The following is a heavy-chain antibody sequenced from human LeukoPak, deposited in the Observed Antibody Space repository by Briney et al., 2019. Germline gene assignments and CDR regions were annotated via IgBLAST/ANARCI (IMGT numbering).Heavy chain of an antibody. CDR2: IYYGGST. J-gene: IGHJ4*02. D-gene: IGHD3-16*01. Sequence: SETLSLTCTVSAYSITYGHQWGSIRQSPGRGLEWIGHIYYGGSTSYNPSLKSRVTLSVVTSKNQFSLNLTSVTAADTAVYYCARLKSPSYGASNFDYWGQGTLVTVSS. CDR3: ARLKSPSYGASNFDY. CDR1: AYSITYGHQ. V-gene: IGHV4-38-2*02.